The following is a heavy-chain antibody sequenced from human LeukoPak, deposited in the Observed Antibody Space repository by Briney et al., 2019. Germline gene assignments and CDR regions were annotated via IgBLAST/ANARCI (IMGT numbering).Heavy chain of an antibody. Sequence: PSETLSLTCAVSGYSISSGYYWGWIRQPPGKGLEWIGSIYHSGSTYYNPSLKSRVTISVDTSKNQFSLKLSSVTAADTAVYYCARGSSRYSIWGQGTMVTVSS. CDR2: IYHSGST. CDR3: ARGSSRYSI. CDR1: GYSISSGYY. D-gene: IGHD3-16*02. V-gene: IGHV4-38-2*01. J-gene: IGHJ3*02.